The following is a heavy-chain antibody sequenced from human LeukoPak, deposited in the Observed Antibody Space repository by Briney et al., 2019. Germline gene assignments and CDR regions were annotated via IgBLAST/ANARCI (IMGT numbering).Heavy chain of an antibody. CDR2: IYYSGST. D-gene: IGHD3-16*01. CDR1: GGSISSGGYY. CDR3: ARDGGRYFDY. Sequence: PAQTLSLTCTVSGGSISSGGYYWSWIRQHPGKGLEWIGYIYYSGSTYYNPPLKSRVTISVDTSKNQFSLKLSSVTAADTAVYYCARDGGRYFDYWGQGTLVTVSS. J-gene: IGHJ4*02. V-gene: IGHV4-31*03.